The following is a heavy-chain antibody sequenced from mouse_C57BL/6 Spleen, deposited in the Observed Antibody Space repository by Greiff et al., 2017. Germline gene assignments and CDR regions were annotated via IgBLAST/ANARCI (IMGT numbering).Heavy chain of an antibody. V-gene: IGHV3-6*01. D-gene: IGHD2-1*01. CDR1: GYSITSGYY. CDR3: ARFYGNYVESAMDY. CDR2: ISYDGSN. J-gene: IGHJ4*01. Sequence: DVQLQESGPGLVKPSQSLSLTCSVTGYSITSGYYWNWIRQVPGNKLEWMGYISYDGSNNYNPSLKNRISITRDTSKNQFFLKLNAVTTEDTATYYCARFYGNYVESAMDYWGQGTSFTVSS.